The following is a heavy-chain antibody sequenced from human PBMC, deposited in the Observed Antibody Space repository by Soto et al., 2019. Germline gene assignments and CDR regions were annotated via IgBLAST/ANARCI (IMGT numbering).Heavy chain of an antibody. CDR1: GFTFSSYA. D-gene: IGHD2-8*01. Sequence: QVQLVESGGGVVQPGRSLRLSCAASGFTFSSYAMHWVRQAPGKGLEWVAVISYDGSNKYYADSVKGRFTISRDNSKHTLYLQMNSLRAEDTAVYYCARDPWSKVYYYGMDVWGQGTTVTVSS. CDR3: ARDPWSKVYYYGMDV. J-gene: IGHJ6*02. CDR2: ISYDGSNK. V-gene: IGHV3-30-3*01.